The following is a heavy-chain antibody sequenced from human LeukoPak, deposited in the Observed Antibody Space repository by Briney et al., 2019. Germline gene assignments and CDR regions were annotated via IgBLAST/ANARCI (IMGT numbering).Heavy chain of an antibody. CDR2: ILPVLGRP. D-gene: IGHD6-19*01. V-gene: IGHV1-69*01. CDR3: AGGGWQTTGWYADH. CDR1: GDTFGNYD. Sequence: GSSVKVSCKASGDTFGNYDFAWVRLAPGQGLEWMGGILPVLGRPDYAQRFQDRITITADESTSTVYLQLSSLRSDDTAVYYCAGGGWQTTGWYADHWGQGTLVTVAS. J-gene: IGHJ5*02.